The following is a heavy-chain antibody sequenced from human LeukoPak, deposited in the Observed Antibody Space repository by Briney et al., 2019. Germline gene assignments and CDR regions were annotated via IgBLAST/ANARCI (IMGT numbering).Heavy chain of an antibody. CDR1: GFTFSSYW. V-gene: IGHV3-74*01. CDR3: ARDFGEHGSGSYHLSANWFDP. D-gene: IGHD3-10*01. Sequence: SGGSLRLSCAASGFTFSSYWMHWVRQAPGKGLVWVSRINSDGSSTSYADSVKGRFTISRDNAKNTLYLQMNSLRAEDTAVYYCARDFGEHGSGSYHLSANWFDPWGQGTLVTVSS. CDR2: INSDGSST. J-gene: IGHJ5*02.